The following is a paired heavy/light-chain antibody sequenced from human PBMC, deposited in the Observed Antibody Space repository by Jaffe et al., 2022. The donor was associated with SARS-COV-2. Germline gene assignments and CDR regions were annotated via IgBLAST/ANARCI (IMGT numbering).Light chain of an antibody. Sequence: DIVMTQSPLSLPVTPGEPASISCRSSQSLLHSNGYNFLYWYLQKPGQSPQLLIYLASDRASGVPDRFSGSGSGTDFTLKISRVEAEDVGVYYCMHALQAPYTFGQGTNLEIK. V-gene: IGKV2-28*01. J-gene: IGKJ2*01. CDR1: QSLLHSNGYNF. CDR2: LAS. CDR3: MHALQAPYT.
Heavy chain of an antibody. D-gene: IGHD5-12*01. V-gene: IGHV4-59*08. CDR1: GDSMSGYY. CDR3: ARHSHGFKVFDY. Sequence: QVQLQESGPGLVKPSETLSLTCTVSGDSMSGYYWSWIRQPPGKGLEWIGYIFYSGSASYSPSLKSRVSISVDASKNQFSLNLNSVTAADTAFYYCARHSHGFKVFDYWGQGTLATVSS. J-gene: IGHJ4*02. CDR2: IFYSGSA.